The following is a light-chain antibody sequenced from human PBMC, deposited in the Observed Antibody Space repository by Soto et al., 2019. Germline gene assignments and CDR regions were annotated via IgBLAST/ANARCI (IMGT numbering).Light chain of an antibody. V-gene: IGLV1-47*01. CDR1: SSNIGSNY. J-gene: IGLJ2*01. CDR3: AAWYDTLSGLV. CDR2: RAD. Sequence: QSVLTQPPSASGTPGQTVTISCSGRSSNIGSNYVYWYQQLPGTAPRLLMYRADQRPSGVPDRFSGSKSGTSASLAISGLRSEDEADYYCAAWYDTLSGLVFGGGIKLTVL.